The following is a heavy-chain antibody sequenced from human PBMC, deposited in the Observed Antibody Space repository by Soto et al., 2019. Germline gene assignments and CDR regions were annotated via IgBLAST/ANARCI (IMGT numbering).Heavy chain of an antibody. Sequence: AETLSLTCTVSGGSIRVQSYYWTWILHTPGKGLEWVGSSYYSGTSYFNPALKGRVTISVDTSTNQFSLRLTSVTAADTAVYYCTRRYNRNDYYSDHWGQGNMVNVSS. J-gene: IGHJ4*02. CDR2: SYYSGTS. CDR3: TRRYNRNDYYSDH. CDR1: GGSIRVQSYY. D-gene: IGHD1-20*01. V-gene: IGHV4-39*01.